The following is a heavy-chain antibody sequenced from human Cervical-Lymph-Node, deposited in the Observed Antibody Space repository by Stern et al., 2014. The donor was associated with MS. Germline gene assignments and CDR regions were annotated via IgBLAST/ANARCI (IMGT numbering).Heavy chain of an antibody. V-gene: IGHV3-74*02. CDR2: SNSDGSST. CDR3: ARSVGSSSDYFDY. Sequence: EVQLVESGGGLVQPGGSLRLSCAASGITLSSYWMHWVRQAPGKGLVWVSRSNSDGSSTSYVDSVKGRFTISRDNAKNTLYLQMNSLRAEDTAAYYCARSVGSSSDYFDYWGQGTLVTVSS. J-gene: IGHJ4*02. CDR1: GITLSSYW. D-gene: IGHD6-6*01.